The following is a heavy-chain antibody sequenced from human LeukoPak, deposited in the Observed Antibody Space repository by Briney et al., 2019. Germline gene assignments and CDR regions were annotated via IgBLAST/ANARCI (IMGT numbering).Heavy chain of an antibody. D-gene: IGHD5-18*01. Sequence: EGSLRLSCLASGITFSNYWISWVRQAPGKGLEWVANIKRDGSEKNYVDSVKGRFTISRDNAKNSLYLQMNSLRAEDTAVYYCTTVRYRSGFDPWGQGTLVTVSS. CDR3: TTVRYRSGFDP. CDR1: GITFSNYW. J-gene: IGHJ5*02. V-gene: IGHV3-7*02. CDR2: IKRDGSEK.